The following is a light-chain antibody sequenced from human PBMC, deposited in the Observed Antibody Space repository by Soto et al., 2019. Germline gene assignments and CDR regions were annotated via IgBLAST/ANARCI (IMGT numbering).Light chain of an antibody. V-gene: IGKV3-20*01. CDR1: QSLSSSY. Sequence: EIVLTHPPGTLSLSPGERATLSCRASQSLSSSYLAWYQQKPGQAPRLLIYGVSSRAIGIPHRFSGSGSGTDFTLTISRLEPEDFAVYYCQQYGSSPRITFGQGTRLEIK. CDR3: QQYGSSPRIT. J-gene: IGKJ5*01. CDR2: GVS.